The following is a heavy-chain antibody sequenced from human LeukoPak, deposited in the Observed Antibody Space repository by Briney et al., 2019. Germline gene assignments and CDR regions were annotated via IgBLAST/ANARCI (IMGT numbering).Heavy chain of an antibody. CDR2: ITSSSSFI. J-gene: IGHJ4*02. Sequence: PGGSLRLSCAASGFTFSSYTMNWVRQAPGKGLEWVSSITSSSSFIYYADSVKGRFTISRDNAKNSLYLQMNSLRVEDTAVYYCARDPRTVRIWGQGTLVTVSS. CDR3: ARDPRTVRI. CDR1: GFTFSSYT. V-gene: IGHV3-21*01. D-gene: IGHD1-1*01.